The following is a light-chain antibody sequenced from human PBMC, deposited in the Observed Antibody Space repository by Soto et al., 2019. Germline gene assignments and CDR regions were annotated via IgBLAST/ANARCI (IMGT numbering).Light chain of an antibody. CDR3: QHRRT. Sequence: EVVLTQSPATLSLSPGERATLSCRASQSVSDYLAWYQQKPGQAPRLLIYDASNRATGIPARFSGSGSGTDFTLTISNLEPEDFAVYYCQHRRTFGPGTKVDIK. V-gene: IGKV3-11*01. J-gene: IGKJ3*01. CDR2: DAS. CDR1: QSVSDY.